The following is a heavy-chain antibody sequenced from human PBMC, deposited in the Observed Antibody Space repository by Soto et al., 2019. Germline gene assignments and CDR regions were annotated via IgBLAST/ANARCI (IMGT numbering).Heavy chain of an antibody. D-gene: IGHD3-22*01. CDR2: ISDSSSTI. CDR1: GFTFSTYN. CDR3: ARDDYPYYDDSSGYHFDY. V-gene: IGHV3-48*01. Sequence: GGSLRLSCAASGFTFSTYNMNWVRQAPGKGLEWVSYISDSSSTIHYADSVKGRFTISRDNAKNSLYLQMNSLRAEDTAVYHCARDDYPYYDDSSGYHFDYWGQGA. J-gene: IGHJ4*02.